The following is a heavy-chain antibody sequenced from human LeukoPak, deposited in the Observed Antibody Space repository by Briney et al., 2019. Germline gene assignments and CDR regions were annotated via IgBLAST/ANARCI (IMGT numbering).Heavy chain of an antibody. CDR1: GFIFSNHG. CDR3: ARGVRWEYYFDY. CDR2: ISSSGSTI. J-gene: IGHJ4*02. D-gene: IGHD4-23*01. Sequence: PGGSLRLSCTASGFIFSNHGMNWVRQAPGKGLEWVSYISSSGSTIYYADSVKGRFTISRDNAKNSLYLQMNSLRAEDTAVYYCARGVRWEYYFDYWGQGTLVTVSS. V-gene: IGHV3-48*04.